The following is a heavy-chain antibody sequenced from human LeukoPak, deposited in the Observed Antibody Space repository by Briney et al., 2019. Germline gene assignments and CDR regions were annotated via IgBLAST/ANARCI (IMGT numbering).Heavy chain of an antibody. Sequence: GASVKVSCKASGHTFTSYGISWVRQAPGQGLEWMGWISAYNNNTIYAQNLQGRLTMTTDTSTSTANMELRSLRSEGTAMYYCAREGHDTSVYYYPNWFDPWGQGTLVAVSS. V-gene: IGHV1-18*01. CDR3: AREGHDTSVYYYPNWFDP. D-gene: IGHD3-22*01. CDR2: ISAYNNNT. J-gene: IGHJ5*02. CDR1: GHTFTSYG.